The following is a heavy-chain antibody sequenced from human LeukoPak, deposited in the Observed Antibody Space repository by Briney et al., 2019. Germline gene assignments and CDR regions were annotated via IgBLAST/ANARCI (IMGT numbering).Heavy chain of an antibody. CDR2: INPNSGGT. CDR3: AKYKSYGDRAFDY. CDR1: GYTLTGYY. D-gene: IGHD4-17*01. J-gene: IGHJ4*02. V-gene: IGHV1-2*06. Sequence: ASVKVSCKASGYTLTGYYMHWVRQAPGQGLEWMGRINPNSGGTNYAQKFQGRVTMTRDTSISTANMELSRLRSDDTAVYYCAKYKSYGDRAFDYWGQGTLVTVSS.